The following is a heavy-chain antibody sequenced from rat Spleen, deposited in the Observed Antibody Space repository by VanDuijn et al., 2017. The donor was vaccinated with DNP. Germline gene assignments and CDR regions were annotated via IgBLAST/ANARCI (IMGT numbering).Heavy chain of an antibody. CDR1: GFTFSDYY. CDR3: ARHYYSGDYFDY. Sequence: VQLVESGGGLVQPGRSLKLSCTASGFTFSDYYMAWVRQAPKKSLEWVATINYDGSRIYYRDSVKGQFTISRDNAKSTLYLQMDSLRSEDTATYYCARHYYSGDYFDYWGQGVMVTVSS. J-gene: IGHJ2*01. V-gene: IGHV5-7*01. CDR2: INYDGSRI. D-gene: IGHD1-1*01.